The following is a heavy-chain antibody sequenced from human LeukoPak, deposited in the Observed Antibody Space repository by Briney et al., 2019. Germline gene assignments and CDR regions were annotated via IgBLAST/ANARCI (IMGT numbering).Heavy chain of an antibody. CDR2: IRTSSSTT. D-gene: IGHD6-6*01. Sequence: HPGGSLRLSCAASGFTFSSYGMNWVRQAPGKGLEWVSYIRTSSSTTYYADSVKGRFTISRDNANNSLYLQMGSLRPEDTAVYYCAREYSSSSGRAFDIWGQGTMVTVSS. CDR1: GFTFSSYG. CDR3: AREYSSSSGRAFDI. J-gene: IGHJ3*02. V-gene: IGHV3-48*01.